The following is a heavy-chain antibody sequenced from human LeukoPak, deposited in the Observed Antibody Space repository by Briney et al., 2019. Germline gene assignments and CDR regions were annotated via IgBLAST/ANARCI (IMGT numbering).Heavy chain of an antibody. CDR3: AKGGDFWSGYYLDY. CDR2: ISGSGGST. J-gene: IGHJ4*02. Sequence: PGGSLRLSCAASGFTFSSYAMSWVRQAPGKGLEWVSAISGSGGSTYYADSVKGRFTISRDNSKNTLYLQVNSLRAEDTAVYYCAKGGDFWSGYYLDYWGQGTLVTVSS. V-gene: IGHV3-23*01. CDR1: GFTFSSYA. D-gene: IGHD3-3*01.